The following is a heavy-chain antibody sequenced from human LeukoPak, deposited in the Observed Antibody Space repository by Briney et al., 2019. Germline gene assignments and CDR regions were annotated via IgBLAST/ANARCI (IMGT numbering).Heavy chain of an antibody. CDR2: ISAYNGNT. CDR3: ARARESLTFGGVIPRYYFDY. D-gene: IGHD3-16*02. CDR1: RYTFISYG. J-gene: IGHJ4*02. Sequence: GASVKVSCKASRYTFISYGISWVRQAPGQGLEWMGWISAYNGNTNYAQKPQGRVTLTTDTSTSTAYMELRSLRSDDTAVYYCARARESLTFGGVIPRYYFDYWGQGTLVTVSS. V-gene: IGHV1-18*01.